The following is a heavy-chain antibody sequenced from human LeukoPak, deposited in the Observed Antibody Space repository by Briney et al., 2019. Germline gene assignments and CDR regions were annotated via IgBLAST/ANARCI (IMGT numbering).Heavy chain of an antibody. J-gene: IGHJ4*02. V-gene: IGHV1-18*01. Sequence: ASVTVSCTASGYTFTSYGISWVRQAPGQGLEWMGWISAYNGNTNYAQKLQGRVTMTTDTSTSTAYMELRSLRSDDTAVYYCARLRLGTYYSDYWGQGTLVTVSS. CDR2: ISAYNGNT. D-gene: IGHD1-26*01. CDR3: ARLRLGTYYSDY. CDR1: GYTFTSYG.